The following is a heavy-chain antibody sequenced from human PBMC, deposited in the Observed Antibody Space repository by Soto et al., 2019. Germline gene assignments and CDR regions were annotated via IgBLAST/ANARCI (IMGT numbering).Heavy chain of an antibody. J-gene: IGHJ4*02. CDR3: ARQRDLPSYFDY. CDR1: GGSISSSNYY. Sequence: QLQLQELGPGLVKPSETLSLTCTVSGGSISSSNYYWGWIRQPPGKGLEWIGSISYSGTTYYSPYLMSRVTISVDTSENQFSLKLSSVTAADTAVYYCARQRDLPSYFDYWGQGTLVTVSS. V-gene: IGHV4-39*01. CDR2: ISYSGTT.